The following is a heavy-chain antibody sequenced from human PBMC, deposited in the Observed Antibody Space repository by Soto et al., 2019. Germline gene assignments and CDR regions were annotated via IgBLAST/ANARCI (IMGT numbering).Heavy chain of an antibody. D-gene: IGHD3-10*01. CDR1: GGSFSGYD. V-gene: IGHV4-34*01. Sequence: SETLSLTCAVYGGSFSGYDWSWIRQPPGEGLEWIGEINHSGSTNNNPSLKSRVTISVDTSKKQFSLKLDSVTAADTAVYYCARGRGYYYGIDVRAQGTTVTGSS. CDR3: ARGRGYYYGIDV. J-gene: IGHJ6*02. CDR2: INHSGST.